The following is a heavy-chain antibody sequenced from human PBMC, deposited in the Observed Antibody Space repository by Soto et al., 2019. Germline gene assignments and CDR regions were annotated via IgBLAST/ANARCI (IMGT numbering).Heavy chain of an antibody. Sequence: GGSLRLSCAASGFTFSNYPMSWVRQAPGKGLEWVSGMSGSGASTYYADSVKGRFTISRDNSKNTLYLQMNSLRGEDTAIYYCAKVGSGWYYFDYWGQGTLVTVSS. CDR1: GFTFSNYP. CDR2: MSGSGAST. D-gene: IGHD6-19*01. V-gene: IGHV3-23*01. J-gene: IGHJ4*02. CDR3: AKVGSGWYYFDY.